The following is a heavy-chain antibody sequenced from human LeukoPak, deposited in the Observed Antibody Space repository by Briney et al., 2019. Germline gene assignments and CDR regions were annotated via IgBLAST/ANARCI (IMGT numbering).Heavy chain of an antibody. V-gene: IGHV4-34*01. Sequence: SETLSLTCAVYVGSFSGYYWSWIRQPPGKGLEWIGEINHSGSTNYNSSLKSRVTISVDTSKNQFSLKLSSVTAADTAVYYCARGYYGSGSRCHMDVWGKGTTITV. J-gene: IGHJ6*04. CDR3: ARGYYGSGSRCHMDV. CDR1: VGSFSGYY. CDR2: INHSGST. D-gene: IGHD3-10*01.